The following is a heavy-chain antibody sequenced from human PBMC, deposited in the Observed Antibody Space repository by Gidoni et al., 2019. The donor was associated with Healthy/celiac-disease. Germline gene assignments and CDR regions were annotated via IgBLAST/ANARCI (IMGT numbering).Heavy chain of an antibody. V-gene: IGHV3-23*01. Sequence: EVQLLESGGGLVQPGGSLRLSWAASGFTFSSYAMTWVRQAPGKGLEWVSAISGSGGSTYYADSVKGRFTISRDNSKNTLYLQMNSLRAEDTAVYYCAKAHLRHYYGSGSYYPPDYYFDYWGQGTLVTVSS. CDR1: GFTFSSYA. CDR3: AKAHLRHYYGSGSYYPPDYYFDY. D-gene: IGHD3-10*01. J-gene: IGHJ4*02. CDR2: ISGSGGST.